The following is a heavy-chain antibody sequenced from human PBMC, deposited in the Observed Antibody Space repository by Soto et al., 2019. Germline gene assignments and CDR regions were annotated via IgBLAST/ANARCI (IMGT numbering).Heavy chain of an antibody. CDR1: GFTISSYD. V-gene: IGHV3-23*01. CDR3: VARFIPRAPDY. D-gene: IGHD2-21*01. Sequence: EVQLLESGGDLVQSGGSLRISCAASGFTISSYDVSWVRQAPGKGLEWLSVILRGRDTTYSADSARGRFTISRDNSKNTLHLQMDSLAVEDTAVYYCVARFIPRAPDYWGQGTLVTVSS. CDR2: ILRGRDTT. J-gene: IGHJ4*02.